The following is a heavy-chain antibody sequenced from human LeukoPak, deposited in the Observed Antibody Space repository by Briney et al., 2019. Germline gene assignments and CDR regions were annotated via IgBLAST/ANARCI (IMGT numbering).Heavy chain of an antibody. CDR2: ISSDGSST. CDR3: ARDYGEGGYYFDY. J-gene: IGHJ4*02. CDR1: GXTFSTYW. D-gene: IGHD4-17*01. V-gene: IGHV3-74*01. Sequence: PGGSLRLSCAASGXTFSTYWMHWVRQAPGKGLVWLSRISSDGSSTNYADSVKGRFTISRDNAKNTLYLQMNSLRAEDTAVYYSARDYGEGGYYFDYWGQGTLVTVSS.